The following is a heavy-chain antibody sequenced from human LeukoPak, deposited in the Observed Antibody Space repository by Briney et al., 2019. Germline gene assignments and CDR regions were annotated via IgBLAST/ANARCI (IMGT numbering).Heavy chain of an antibody. J-gene: IGHJ6*03. Sequence: ASVKVSRKASGGTFSSYAISWVRQAPGQGLEWMGGIIPIFGTANYAQKFQGRVTITADKSTSTAYMELSSLRSEDTAVYYCARVRVGYMDVWGKGTTVTVSS. D-gene: IGHD1-26*01. CDR3: ARVRVGYMDV. CDR1: GGTFSSYA. V-gene: IGHV1-69*06. CDR2: IIPIFGTA.